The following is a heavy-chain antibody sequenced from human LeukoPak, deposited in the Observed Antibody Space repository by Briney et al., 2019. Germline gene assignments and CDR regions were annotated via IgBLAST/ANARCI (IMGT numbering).Heavy chain of an antibody. Sequence: LPGGSLRLSCAASGFTFSTYSMNWVRQAPGKGLEWVSYISSSSSTIYYADSVKGRFTISRDNAKNSLYLQMNSLRDEDTAVYYCATLRVVVTATGLDYWGQGILVTVSS. D-gene: IGHD2-21*02. CDR2: ISSSSSTI. V-gene: IGHV3-48*02. J-gene: IGHJ4*02. CDR3: ATLRVVVTATGLDY. CDR1: GFTFSTYS.